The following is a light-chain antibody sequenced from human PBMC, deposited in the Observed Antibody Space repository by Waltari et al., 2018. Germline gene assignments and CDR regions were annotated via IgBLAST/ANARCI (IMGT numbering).Light chain of an antibody. J-gene: IGKJ1*01. CDR1: QSISSW. Sequence: DIQMTQSPSTLSASVGDRVTITCRASQSISSWLAWYQQKPGKDPKLLIYKASSLESGVPSMFSGSGSGTEFTLTISSLQPDDFATYYCQQYNSYSWTFDQGTKVEIK. CDR3: QQYNSYSWT. V-gene: IGKV1-5*03. CDR2: KAS.